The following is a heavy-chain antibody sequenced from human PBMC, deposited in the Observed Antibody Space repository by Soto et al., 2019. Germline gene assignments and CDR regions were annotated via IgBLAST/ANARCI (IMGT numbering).Heavy chain of an antibody. D-gene: IGHD3-10*01. CDR2: IKQDGSEK. Sequence: ESGEGLVQPGGSLRLSCAASGFTFSSYWMSWVRQAPGKGLEWVANIKQDGSEKYYVDSVKGRFTISRDNAKNSLYLQMNSLRAEDTAVYYCARDRVMVRGVKGYIDYWGQGTLVTVSS. CDR1: GFTFSSYW. J-gene: IGHJ4*02. CDR3: ARDRVMVRGVKGYIDY. V-gene: IGHV3-7*01.